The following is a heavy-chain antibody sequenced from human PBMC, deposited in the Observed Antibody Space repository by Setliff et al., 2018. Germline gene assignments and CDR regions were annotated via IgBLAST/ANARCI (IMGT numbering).Heavy chain of an antibody. Sequence: GASVKVSCKASGYTFRQSIVSWVRQAPGQGLEWLGWIGVYSGNTYSAQRFQGRVSLTTYESTNTAYLELRGLRSDDTAVDYCMRLVRFCSRTVCQRTSGDEAWGQGTLVTVSS. J-gene: IGHJ5*02. V-gene: IGHV1-18*01. CDR1: GYTFRQSI. D-gene: IGHD3-3*01. CDR2: IGVYSGNT. CDR3: MRLVRFCSRTVCQRTSGDEA.